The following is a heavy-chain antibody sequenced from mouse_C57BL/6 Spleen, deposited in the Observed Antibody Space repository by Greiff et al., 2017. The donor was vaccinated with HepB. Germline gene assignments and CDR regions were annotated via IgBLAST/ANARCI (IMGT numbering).Heavy chain of an antibody. Sequence: QVQLQQSGPELVKPGASVKISCKASGYAFSSSWMNWVKQRPGKGLEWIGRIYPGDGDTNYNGKFKGKATLTADKSSSTAYMQLSSLTSEDSAVYFCARSGTGYAMDYWGQRTSVTVSS. CDR2: IYPGDGDT. J-gene: IGHJ4*01. V-gene: IGHV1-82*01. CDR3: ARSGTGYAMDY. D-gene: IGHD3-1*01. CDR1: GYAFSSSW.